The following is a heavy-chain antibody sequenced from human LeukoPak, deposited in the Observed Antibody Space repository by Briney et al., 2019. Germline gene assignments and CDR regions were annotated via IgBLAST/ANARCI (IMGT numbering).Heavy chain of an antibody. J-gene: IGHJ4*02. CDR1: GFTFSSYA. CDR2: ISGSGGTT. V-gene: IGHV3-23*01. Sequence: PGGSLRLSCAASGFTFSSYAMSWVRQASGKGLEWVSVISGSGGTTYYADSVKGRFTISRDNSKNTLYLQMNSLRAEDTAVYYCAREIGQLDYWGQGTLVTVSS. CDR3: AREIGQLDY. D-gene: IGHD3-16*01.